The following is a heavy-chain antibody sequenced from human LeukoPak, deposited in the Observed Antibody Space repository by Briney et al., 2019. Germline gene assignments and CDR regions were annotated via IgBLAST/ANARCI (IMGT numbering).Heavy chain of an antibody. CDR3: ARGIAYFDL. D-gene: IGHD3-10*01. Sequence: MSSETLCLTCTVSGRSISSYYWSWIRQPPGKGLEWVGYIYYSGSTNYNPSLKSRVTISVDPSKNQLSLKLSSVTAADTAVYYCARGIAYFDLWGQGTLDTVPS. V-gene: IGHV4-59*08. CDR1: GRSISSYY. CDR2: IYYSGST. J-gene: IGHJ4*02.